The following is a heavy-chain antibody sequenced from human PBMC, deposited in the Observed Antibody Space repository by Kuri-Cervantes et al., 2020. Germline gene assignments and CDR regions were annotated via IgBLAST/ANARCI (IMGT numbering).Heavy chain of an antibody. CDR3: ANYDSSGWIV. J-gene: IGHJ3*01. Sequence: LSLTCAASGFTLDDYAMHWVRQAPGKGLEWVSGISWNSGSIGYADSVKGRFTISRDNAKNSLYLQMNSLRAEDTALYYCANYDSSGWIVWGQGTMVTVSS. D-gene: IGHD3-22*01. V-gene: IGHV3-9*01. CDR1: GFTLDDYA. CDR2: ISWNSGSI.